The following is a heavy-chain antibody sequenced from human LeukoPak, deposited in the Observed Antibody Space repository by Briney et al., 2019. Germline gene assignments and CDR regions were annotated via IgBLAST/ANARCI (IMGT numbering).Heavy chain of an antibody. J-gene: IGHJ5*02. CDR1: GYPFTDYG. D-gene: IGHD1-26*01. V-gene: IGHV1-18*01. CDR2: ISAYNGNI. Sequence: ASVKVSCKASGYPFTDYGIGWVRQAPGQGPEWMGWISAYNGNINYAQKIQGRVTMTTDPSTSTVYMELKSLRSDDTAAYYCARRFKQDVLGTTMGWFDPWGQGALITVSS. CDR3: ARRFKQDVLGTTMGWFDP.